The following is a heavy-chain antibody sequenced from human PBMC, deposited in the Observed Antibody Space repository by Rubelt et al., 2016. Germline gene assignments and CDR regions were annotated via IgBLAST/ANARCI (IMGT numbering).Heavy chain of an antibody. CDR1: GFTFEDYG. Sequence: GSLRLSCAASGFTFEDYGMTWVRQAPGKGLEWVSGIIWNGVGTGYAASVKGRFTISRDNAKNSVYLQMNSLRAEDTALYYCVKVTSANIGDYWGQGTLVTVSS. D-gene: IGHD4/OR15-4a*01. CDR2: IIWNGVGT. V-gene: IGHV3-20*04. J-gene: IGHJ4*02. CDR3: VKVTSANIGDY.